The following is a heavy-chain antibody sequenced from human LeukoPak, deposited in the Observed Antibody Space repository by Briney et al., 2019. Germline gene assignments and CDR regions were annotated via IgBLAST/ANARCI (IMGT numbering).Heavy chain of an antibody. J-gene: IGHJ5*02. CDR1: GYTFTSYY. D-gene: IGHD3-10*01. Sequence: ASVKVSCKASGYTFTSYYMHWVRQAPGQGIESMGMINPSSDSTSYAQKFQGRVTMTRDKSTSTVYMELSSLRSEDTALYYCARDDFGSGINWFDPWGQGTLVTVSS. CDR3: ARDDFGSGINWFDP. V-gene: IGHV1-46*01. CDR2: INPSSDST.